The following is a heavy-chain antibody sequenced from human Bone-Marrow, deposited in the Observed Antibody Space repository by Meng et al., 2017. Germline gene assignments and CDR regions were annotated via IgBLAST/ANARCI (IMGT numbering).Heavy chain of an antibody. CDR1: GYSFTSYW. J-gene: IGHJ5*02. CDR3: ARCPGYCSGGSCYFNWFDP. D-gene: IGHD2-15*01. CDR2: IYPGDSDT. V-gene: IGHV5-51*01. Sequence: GGSLRLSCKGSGYSFTSYWIGWVRQMPGKGLEWMGIIYPGDSDTRYSPSFQGQVTISADKSISTAYLQWSSLKASDTAMYYCARCPGYCSGGSCYFNWFDPWGQGTLVTVSS.